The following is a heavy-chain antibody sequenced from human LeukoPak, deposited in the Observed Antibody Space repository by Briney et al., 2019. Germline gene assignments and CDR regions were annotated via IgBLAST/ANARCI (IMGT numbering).Heavy chain of an antibody. CDR1: GYTFTNFV. V-gene: IGHV1-18*01. Sequence: ASVKVCCKTSGYTFTNFVISWVRQAPGQGLEWMGWVSGFNGNTNYPQKFQGRVSMTTDSSTSSAYMELTSLRSDDTAVYFCARGSITNRNFDSWGQGTLVTVPS. J-gene: IGHJ4*02. D-gene: IGHD1-14*01. CDR2: VSGFNGNT. CDR3: ARGSITNRNFDS.